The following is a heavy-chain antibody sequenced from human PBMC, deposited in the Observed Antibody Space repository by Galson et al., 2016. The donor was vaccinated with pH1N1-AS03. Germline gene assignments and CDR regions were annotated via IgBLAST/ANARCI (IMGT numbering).Heavy chain of an antibody. CDR2: ISYDGSEK. V-gene: IGHV3-30*04. CDR3: VRSLAAAGNY. J-gene: IGHJ4*02. Sequence: SLRLSCAASGFSFGDFALHWVRQAPGKGLEWVAFISYDGSEKYYAESVQGRVTISRDNSKNTVHLELNSLRGADTAVYYCVRSLAAAGNYWGQGTLVIVAS. CDR1: GFSFGDFA. D-gene: IGHD6-13*01.